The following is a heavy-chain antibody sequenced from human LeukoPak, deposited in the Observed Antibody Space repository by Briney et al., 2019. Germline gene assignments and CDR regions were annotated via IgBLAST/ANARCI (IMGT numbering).Heavy chain of an antibody. CDR1: GGTFSSYA. Sequence: SVKVSCKASGGTFSSYAISWVRQAPGQGLEWMGGIIPIFGTANYAQKFQGRVTITTDESTSTAYMELSSLRSEDTAVYYCARDRGAAADPSEYFQHWGQGTLVTVSS. CDR2: IIPIFGTA. V-gene: IGHV1-69*05. J-gene: IGHJ1*01. CDR3: ARDRGAAADPSEYFQH. D-gene: IGHD6-13*01.